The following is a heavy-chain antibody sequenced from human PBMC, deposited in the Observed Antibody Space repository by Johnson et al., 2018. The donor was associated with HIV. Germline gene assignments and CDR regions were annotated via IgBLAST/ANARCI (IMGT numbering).Heavy chain of an antibody. J-gene: IGHJ3*02. V-gene: IGHV3-30*18. D-gene: IGHD4-23*01. CDR3: AKRATVVSGSPSDAFDI. CDR1: GFTFSSYA. Sequence: QVQLVESGGGVVQPGRSLRLSCAASGFTFSSYAMHWVRQAPGKGLEWVAVISYDGSNKYYADSVKGRFTISRDNSKNTLYLQMHSLRVDDTAVYYCAKRATVVSGSPSDAFDIWGQGTMVTVSS. CDR2: ISYDGSNK.